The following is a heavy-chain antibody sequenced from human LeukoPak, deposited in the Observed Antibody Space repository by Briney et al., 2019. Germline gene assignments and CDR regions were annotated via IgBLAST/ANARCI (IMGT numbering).Heavy chain of an antibody. CDR1: GFTFSNAW. J-gene: IGHJ4*02. CDR2: IKTKTEGGTT. Sequence: GGSLRLSCAASGFTFSNAWMNWVRQAPGKGLEWVGRIKTKTEGGTTDYAAPVKGRFTISRDDSKNTVYLQMNSLKTEDTAVYYCARDSMDLQWEGYWGQGTLVTVSS. CDR3: ARDSMDLQWEGY. V-gene: IGHV3-15*01. D-gene: IGHD1-26*01.